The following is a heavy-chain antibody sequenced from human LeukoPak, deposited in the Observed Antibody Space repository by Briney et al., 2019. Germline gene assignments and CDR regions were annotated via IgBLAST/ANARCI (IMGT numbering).Heavy chain of an antibody. D-gene: IGHD2-2*01. CDR3: AKDLYCSSTSCCFDP. Sequence: QPGGSLRLSCAASGVTVSSNYMSWVRQAPGKGLEWVSIIYSGGSTYYADSVKGRFTISRDNSKNTLYLQMNSLRAEDTAVYYCAKDLYCSSTSCCFDPWGQGTLVTVSS. CDR2: IYSGGST. J-gene: IGHJ5*02. V-gene: IGHV3-53*01. CDR1: GVTVSSNY.